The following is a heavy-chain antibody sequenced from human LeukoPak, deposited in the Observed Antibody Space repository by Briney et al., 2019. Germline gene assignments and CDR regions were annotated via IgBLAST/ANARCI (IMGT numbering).Heavy chain of an antibody. CDR3: ARIYQSSGISAGYFDY. V-gene: IGHV4-4*07. Sequence: KPSETLSLTCTVSGGSISSYYWSWIRQPAGKGLGWIGRIYSSGSTSYNPSLKSRVTMSVDTSKNQVSLKLSSATAADTAMYHGARIYQSSGISAGYFDYWGQGTLVTVSS. CDR2: IYSSGST. CDR1: GGSISSYY. J-gene: IGHJ4*02. D-gene: IGHD6-19*01.